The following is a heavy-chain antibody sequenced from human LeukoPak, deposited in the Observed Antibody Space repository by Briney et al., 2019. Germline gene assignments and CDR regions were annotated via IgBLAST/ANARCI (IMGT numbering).Heavy chain of an antibody. CDR2: ISGSGGNT. CDR3: AKGEWLWSGMDV. Sequence: PGGSLRLSCAASGFTFSSYAMSWVHQAPGKGLEWVSGISGSGGNTYYAGSVKGRFTISRDNSKNTLYLQMKSLRAEDTGVYYCAKGEWLWSGMDVWGQGTTVTVSS. CDR1: GFTFSSYA. J-gene: IGHJ6*02. D-gene: IGHD3-3*01. V-gene: IGHV3-23*01.